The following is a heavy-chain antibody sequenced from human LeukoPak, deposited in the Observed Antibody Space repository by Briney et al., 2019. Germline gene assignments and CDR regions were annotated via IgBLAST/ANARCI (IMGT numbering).Heavy chain of an antibody. CDR3: ARTWIHLWFFDY. J-gene: IGHJ4*02. D-gene: IGHD5-18*01. V-gene: IGHV4-39*07. CDR1: GGSISSSSYY. CDR2: IYYSGST. Sequence: SETLSLTCTVSGGSISSSSYYWGWIRQPPGKGLEWIGSIYYSGSTYYNPSLRSRVTISVDTSKNQFSLRLNSVTAADTAVYYCARTWIHLWFFDYWGQGTLVTVSS.